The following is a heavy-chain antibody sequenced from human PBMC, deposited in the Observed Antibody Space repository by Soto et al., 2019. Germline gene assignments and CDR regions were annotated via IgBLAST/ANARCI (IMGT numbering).Heavy chain of an antibody. CDR1: GYTFTGYY. J-gene: IGHJ6*02. CDR2: INPNSGGT. V-gene: IGHV1-2*04. D-gene: IGHD6-13*01. Sequence: ASVKVSCKASGYTFTGYYMHWVRQAPGQGLEWKGWINPNSGGTNYAQKFQGWVTMTRDTSISTAYMELSRLRSDDTAVYYCASSRKIAAAGTSPWDYYGMDVWGQGTTVTVSS. CDR3: ASSRKIAAAGTSPWDYYGMDV.